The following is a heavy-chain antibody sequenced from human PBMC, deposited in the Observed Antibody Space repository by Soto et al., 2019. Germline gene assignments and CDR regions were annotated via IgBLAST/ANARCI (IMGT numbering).Heavy chain of an antibody. D-gene: IGHD5-18*01. CDR1: GFTFSSYS. Sequence: GGSLRLSCAASGFTFSSYSMNWVRQAPGKGLEWVSSISSSSSYIYYADSVKGRFTISRDNAKNSLYLQMNSLRAEDTAVYYCARDGDVDKASNAFDIWGQGTMVTVS. CDR3: ARDGDVDKASNAFDI. J-gene: IGHJ3*02. CDR2: ISSSSSYI. V-gene: IGHV3-21*01.